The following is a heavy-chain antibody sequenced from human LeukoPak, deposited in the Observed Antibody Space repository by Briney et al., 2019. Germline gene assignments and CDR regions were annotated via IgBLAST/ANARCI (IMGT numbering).Heavy chain of an antibody. CDR3: VRGGDPEDFDY. CDR1: GFTFNTYD. D-gene: IGHD2-15*01. V-gene: IGHV3-13*01. Sequence: GGSLRLSCAAYGFTFNTYDMHWVRQASGKGLEWVSSIGTVGDTYYAGSVKGRFTISREDAKRSLYLQMNSLRAGDTAVYYCVRGGDPEDFDYWDQGTLVTVSS. J-gene: IGHJ4*02. CDR2: IGTVGDT.